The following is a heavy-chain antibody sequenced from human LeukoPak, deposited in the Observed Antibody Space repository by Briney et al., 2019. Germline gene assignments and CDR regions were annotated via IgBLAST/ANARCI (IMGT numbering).Heavy chain of an antibody. J-gene: IGHJ5*02. CDR2: ISPTSGGT. CDR3: ARDSSGWYSNWFDP. CDR1: GYTFTGYY. D-gene: IGHD6-19*01. Sequence: ASVKVSCKASGYTFTGYYMHWVRQAPGQGLEWMGWISPTSGGTNYAQKFQGRVTMTRDMSISAVNMELSRLRSDDTAVYYCARDSSGWYSNWFDPWGQGTLVTVSS. V-gene: IGHV1-2*02.